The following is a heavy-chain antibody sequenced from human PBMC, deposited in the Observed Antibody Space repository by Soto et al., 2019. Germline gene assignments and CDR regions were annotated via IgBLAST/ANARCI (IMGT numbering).Heavy chain of an antibody. CDR1: GGSICRGGYF. Sequence: SLGSTVCGGSICRGGYFGTWIRKHPGKGLEWIGYIYYSGSTYHNPSLKSRVTMSLDTSENQFSLKLSSVTAADTAVYYCARDVYSSSSAPYYYGMDVWGQGTTVT. CDR2: IYYSGST. V-gene: IGHV4-31*03. D-gene: IGHD6-6*01. CDR3: ARDVYSSSSAPYYYGMDV. J-gene: IGHJ6*02.